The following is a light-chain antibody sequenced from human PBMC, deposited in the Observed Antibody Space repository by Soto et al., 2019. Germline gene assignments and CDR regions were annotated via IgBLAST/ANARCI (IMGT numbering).Light chain of an antibody. J-gene: IGLJ1*01. Sequence: QSVLTXPASVSGSPGQSITISCTGTSSDVGSYNLVSWYQQHPGKAPKLMIYEVSKRPSGVSNRFSGSKSGNTASLTISGLQAEDEADYYCCSYAGSSTFFGAGTKVTVL. CDR2: EVS. V-gene: IGLV2-23*02. CDR3: CSYAGSSTF. CDR1: SSDVGSYNL.